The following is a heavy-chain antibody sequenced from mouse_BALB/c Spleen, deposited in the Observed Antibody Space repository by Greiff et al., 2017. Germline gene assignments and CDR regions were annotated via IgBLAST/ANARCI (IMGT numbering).Heavy chain of an antibody. CDR3: ARDGYDLYAMDY. CDR1: GYSITSDYA. Sequence: DVQLVESGPGLVKPSQSLSLTCTVTGYSITSDYAWNWIRQFPGNKLEWMGYISYSGSTSYNPSLKSRISITRDTSKNQFFLQLNSVTTEDTATYYCARDGYDLYAMDYWGQGTSVTVSS. V-gene: IGHV3-2*02. J-gene: IGHJ4*01. D-gene: IGHD2-2*01. CDR2: ISYSGST.